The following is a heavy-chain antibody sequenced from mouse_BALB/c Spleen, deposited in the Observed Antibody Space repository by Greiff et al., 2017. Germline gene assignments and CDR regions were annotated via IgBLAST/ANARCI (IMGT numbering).Heavy chain of an antibody. Sequence: EVKLLESGPGLVKPSQSLSLTCTVTGYSITSDYAWNWIRQFPGNKLEWMGYISYSGSTSYNPSLKSRISITRDTSKNQFFLQLNSVTTEDTATYYCARGYPYYFDYWGQGTTLTVSS. V-gene: IGHV3-2*02. CDR3: ARGYPYYFDY. CDR2: ISYSGST. D-gene: IGHD2-2*01. J-gene: IGHJ2*01. CDR1: GYSITSDYA.